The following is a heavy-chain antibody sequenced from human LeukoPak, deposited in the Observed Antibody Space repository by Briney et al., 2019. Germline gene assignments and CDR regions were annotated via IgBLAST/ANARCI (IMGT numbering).Heavy chain of an antibody. CDR3: ASDSPYYGMDV. CDR1: GFTFSNAW. Sequence: GGSLRLSCAASGFTFSNAWMHWVRQAPGKGLLWVSRINSDGSSTIYADSVKGRFTISRDNAKNTLYLQMSSLRAEDTAVYHCASDSPYYGMDVWGQGTTVTVSS. J-gene: IGHJ6*02. CDR2: INSDGSST. V-gene: IGHV3-74*01.